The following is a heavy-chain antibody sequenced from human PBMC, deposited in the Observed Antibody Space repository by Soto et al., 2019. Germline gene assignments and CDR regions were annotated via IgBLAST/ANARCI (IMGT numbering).Heavy chain of an antibody. V-gene: IGHV4-59*06. J-gene: IGHJ5*02. CDR3: ARSVTP. CDR1: GGFITNDD. CDR2: IYYSGST. D-gene: IGHD3-10*01. Sequence: SSETLSLTCAVSGGFITNDDWSWLRQHPGKGLEWIGYIYYSGSTYYNPSLKSRVTISVDTSKNQFSLKLSSVTAADTAVYYCARSVTPWGQGTLVTVSS.